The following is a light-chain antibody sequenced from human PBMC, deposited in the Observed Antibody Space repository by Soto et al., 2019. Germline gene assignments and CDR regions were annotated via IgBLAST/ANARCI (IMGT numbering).Light chain of an antibody. CDR1: QSISSY. J-gene: IGKJ1*01. CDR3: QQSYSTPWT. Sequence: DIQMTQSPSSLSASVGDRVTITCRASQSISSYLNWYQQKPGKAPKVLIYAASSLQSGVPSRCSGSGSGTDFSLTISSLQPEDFATYYCQQSYSTPWTFGQGTKVEIK. V-gene: IGKV1-39*01. CDR2: AAS.